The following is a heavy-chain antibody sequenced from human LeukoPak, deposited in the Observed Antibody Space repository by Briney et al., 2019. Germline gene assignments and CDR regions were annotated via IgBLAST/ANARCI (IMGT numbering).Heavy chain of an antibody. CDR3: ARNGAPIVGAYDAFDI. Sequence: SETLSLTCTVSGYSISSGYYWGWIRHPPGKGLKWFGSIYHSGTTYYNPSLKSRVTISVDTSKNQFSLKLSSVTAADTAVYYCARNGAPIVGAYDAFDIWGQGTMVTVSS. CDR2: IYHSGTT. V-gene: IGHV4-38-2*02. CDR1: GYSISSGYY. J-gene: IGHJ3*02. D-gene: IGHD1-26*01.